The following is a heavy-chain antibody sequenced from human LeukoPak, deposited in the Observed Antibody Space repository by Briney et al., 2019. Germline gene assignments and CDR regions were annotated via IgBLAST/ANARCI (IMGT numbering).Heavy chain of an antibody. CDR3: ARGNFYDNKGYSPELRY. V-gene: IGHV1-2*02. D-gene: IGHD3-10*01. CDR1: GYTFTGYY. J-gene: IGHJ4*02. CDR2: SDPKSGAT. Sequence: ASVKVSCKASGYTFTGYYMHWVRQAPGQRFEWMGWSDPKSGATKYEHFQGRVTMTRDTSISTAYMELSRLTSDDTAVYYCARGNFYDNKGYSPELRYWGQGTLVTVSS.